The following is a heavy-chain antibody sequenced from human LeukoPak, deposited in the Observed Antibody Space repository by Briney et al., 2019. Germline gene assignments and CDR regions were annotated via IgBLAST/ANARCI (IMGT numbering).Heavy chain of an antibody. CDR2: IYTCGST. Sequence: SQTLSLTCTVSGGSISSGSYYWSWIRQPAGKGLEWIGRIYTCGSTNYNPSLKSRVTISVDTSKNQFSLKLSSVTAADTAVYYCAQSSSGSYYFFDYWGQGTLVTVSS. CDR1: GGSISSGSYY. V-gene: IGHV4-61*02. D-gene: IGHD1-26*01. J-gene: IGHJ4*02. CDR3: AQSSSGSYYFFDY.